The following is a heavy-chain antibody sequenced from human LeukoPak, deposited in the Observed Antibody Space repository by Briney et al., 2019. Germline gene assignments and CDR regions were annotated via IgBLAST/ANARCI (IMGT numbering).Heavy chain of an antibody. CDR1: GYTFTGYY. D-gene: IGHD6-19*01. CDR3: ARAVAGTQSFDY. V-gene: IGHV1-2*02. J-gene: IGHJ4*02. CDR2: INPNSGGT. Sequence: GASVKVSCKASGYTFTGYYMHWVRQAPGQGLEWMGWINPNSGGTNYAQKFQGRVTVTRDTSISTAYMELSRLRSDDTAVYYCARAVAGTQSFDYWGQGTLVTVSS.